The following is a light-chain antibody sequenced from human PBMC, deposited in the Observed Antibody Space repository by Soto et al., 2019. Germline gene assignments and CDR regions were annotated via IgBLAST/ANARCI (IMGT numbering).Light chain of an antibody. CDR2: AAA. V-gene: IGKV1-39*01. CDR3: QQAYGAPPT. Sequence: DIQMTQSPSSLSASVGDRVTITCRASQSITTYLNWYQQTSGEAPKLLIYAAARLQTGVPSRFSGSGSGTEFTLTISSLQPEDFATYYCQQAYGAPPTFGQGPKVEIK. CDR1: QSITTY. J-gene: IGKJ1*01.